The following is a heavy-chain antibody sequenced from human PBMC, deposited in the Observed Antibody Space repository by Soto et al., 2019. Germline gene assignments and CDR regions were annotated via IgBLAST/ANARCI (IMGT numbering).Heavy chain of an antibody. CDR3: ATSYGNAWYTY. D-gene: IGHD6-13*01. J-gene: IGHJ4*02. CDR1: GGSVSSSSYY. V-gene: IGHV4-39*07. CDR2: VYYSGST. Sequence: SETLSLTCTVSGGSVSSSSYYWGWVRQPPGKGLEWIGSVYYSGSTYYNPSLESRVTISVDKSKNQFSLKLMSVSAADTAVYYCATSYGNAWYTYWGQGTQVTVSS.